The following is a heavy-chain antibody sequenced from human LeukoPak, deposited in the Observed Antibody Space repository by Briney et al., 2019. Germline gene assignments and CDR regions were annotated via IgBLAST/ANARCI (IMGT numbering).Heavy chain of an antibody. CDR2: ISASGVNT. V-gene: IGHV3-23*01. J-gene: IGHJ4*02. Sequence: GRSLRLSCAASGFTFGTYGLAWVRQAPGKGLEWVSAISASGVNTYYADSVKGRFSISRDNSKNTLYLQMNSLRAEDTALYYCAKEMGSSQPFDYWGQGTLVTVSS. CDR3: AKEMGSSQPFDY. D-gene: IGHD3-10*01. CDR1: GFTFGTYG.